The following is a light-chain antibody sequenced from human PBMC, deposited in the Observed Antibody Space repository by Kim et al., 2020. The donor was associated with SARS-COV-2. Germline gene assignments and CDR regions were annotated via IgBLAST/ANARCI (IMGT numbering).Light chain of an antibody. CDR1: QSISNY. CDR3: QQSYSNPPAVT. J-gene: IGKJ5*01. CDR2: AAS. V-gene: IGKV1-39*01. Sequence: DIQMTQSPSSLSASVGDRVTITCRASQSISNYLNWYQQKPGKPPKYLIYAASFLHSGVPSRFSGSGYGTDFTLTISSLEPEDFATYSSQQSYSNPPAVTFGQRTRLE.